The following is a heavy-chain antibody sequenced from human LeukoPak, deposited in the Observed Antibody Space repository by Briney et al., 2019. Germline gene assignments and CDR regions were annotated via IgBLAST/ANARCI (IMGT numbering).Heavy chain of an antibody. Sequence: GASVKVSCKASGFTFSNYAIHWVRQAPGQRLEWMGRINAGDGSTKYSHEFQGRVTITRDTSASTAYMELSSLRSEDTAVYYCGREGEERLQYDWFDPWGQGTLVTVSS. CDR3: GREGEERLQYDWFDP. D-gene: IGHD5-24*01. J-gene: IGHJ5*02. CDR1: GFTFSNYA. CDR2: INAGDGST. V-gene: IGHV1-3*03.